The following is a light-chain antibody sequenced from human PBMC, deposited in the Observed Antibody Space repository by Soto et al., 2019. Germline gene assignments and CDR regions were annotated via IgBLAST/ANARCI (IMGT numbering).Light chain of an antibody. CDR1: SSDVGGYNF. J-gene: IGLJ1*01. V-gene: IGLV2-8*01. Sequence: QSALTQPPSASGSPGQSVTVSCTGTSSDVGGYNFVSWYQQHPGKAPKLIISEVSKRPSGVPARFSGSKSGNTASLTVSGLQPEDEAGYYCSSYAGSNKYVFATGTKLTVL. CDR2: EVS. CDR3: SSYAGSNKYV.